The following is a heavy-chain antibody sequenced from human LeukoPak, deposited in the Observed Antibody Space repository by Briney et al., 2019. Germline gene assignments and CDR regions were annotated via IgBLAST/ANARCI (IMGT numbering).Heavy chain of an antibody. V-gene: IGHV1-69*13. CDR3: ARGDSSGYYYGPFDY. CDR1: GGTFSSYA. D-gene: IGHD3-22*01. CDR2: IIPIFGTA. Sequence: GASVKVSCKASGGTFSSYAISWVRQAPGQGLEWMGGIIPIFGTANYAQKFQGRVTITADESTSTAYMELSSLRSEDTAVYYCARGDSSGYYYGPFDYWGQGTLVTVSS. J-gene: IGHJ4*02.